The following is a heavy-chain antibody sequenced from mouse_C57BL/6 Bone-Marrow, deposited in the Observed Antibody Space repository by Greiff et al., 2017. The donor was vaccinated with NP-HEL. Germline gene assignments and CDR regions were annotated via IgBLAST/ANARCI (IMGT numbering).Heavy chain of an antibody. D-gene: IGHD3-1*01. CDR2: IYPGSGNT. Sequence: QVQLQQSGAELVRPGASVKLSCKASGYTFTDYYINWVKQRPGQGLEWIARIYPGSGNTYYNEKFKGKATLTAEKSSSTAYMQLSSLTSEDSAVYFCAKAREYFDYWGQGTTLTVSS. V-gene: IGHV1-76*01. CDR1: GYTFTDYY. CDR3: AKAREYFDY. J-gene: IGHJ2*01.